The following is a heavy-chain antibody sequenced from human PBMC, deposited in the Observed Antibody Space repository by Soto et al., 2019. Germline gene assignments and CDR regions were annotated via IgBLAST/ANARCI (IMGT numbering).Heavy chain of an antibody. J-gene: IGHJ4*02. CDR3: SRVEYVTSSPIG. D-gene: IGHD6-6*01. V-gene: IGHV3-73*01. Sequence: GGFLRRSCAASGLTLSGSAILWFRRAFGEGQECVARIRNESKCYATTYAATVKGRFTISRDDSENMAYLQMNGLKTEDTAMYYCSRVEYVTSSPIGWGQGTLVTVSS. CDR2: IRNESKCYAT. CDR1: GLTLSGSA.